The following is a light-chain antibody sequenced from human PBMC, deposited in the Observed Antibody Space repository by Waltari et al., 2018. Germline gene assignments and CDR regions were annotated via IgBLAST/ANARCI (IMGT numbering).Light chain of an antibody. V-gene: IGKV3-11*01. CDR3: QQRFTWPSIT. CDR1: QSVNSY. CDR2: DAS. J-gene: IGKJ5*01. Sequence: EIVFTQSPATLSLSPGERATLSCRTSQSVNSYLAWYQHTPGQAPRLLIYDASNRATGIPARFSGSGSGTDFTLTISSLEPDDFALYYCQQRFTWPSITFGQGTRLEIK.